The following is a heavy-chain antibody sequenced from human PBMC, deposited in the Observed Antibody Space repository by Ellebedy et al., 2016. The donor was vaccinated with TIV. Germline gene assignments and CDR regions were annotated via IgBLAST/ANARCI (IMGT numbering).Heavy chain of an antibody. CDR2: INTDGSST. Sequence: LSLTCAASGFSFSVYWMHWVRQAPGKGLVWVSRINTDGSSTTYADSVKGRFTISRDNAKNTLYLQMNSLRAEDTAVYYCAKVGDYDFWSGYYPYWYFDLWGRGTLVTVSS. CDR1: GFSFSVYW. V-gene: IGHV3-74*01. CDR3: AKVGDYDFWSGYYPYWYFDL. J-gene: IGHJ2*01. D-gene: IGHD3-3*01.